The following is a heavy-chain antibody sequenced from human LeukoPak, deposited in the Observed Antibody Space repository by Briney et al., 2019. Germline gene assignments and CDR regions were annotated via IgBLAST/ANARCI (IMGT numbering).Heavy chain of an antibody. Sequence: PGGSLRLSCEASGFTQNAMGWVRQAPGKGLEWVASISRSGGNSHYADSVKGRFTISRDNSKNTLYLQMNSLRAEDTAVYYCAKDPLGSGYDRRSSYFDYWGQGTLVTVSS. CDR1: GFTQNA. V-gene: IGHV3-23*01. CDR2: ISRSGGNS. CDR3: AKDPLGSGYDRRSSYFDY. J-gene: IGHJ4*02. D-gene: IGHD5-12*01.